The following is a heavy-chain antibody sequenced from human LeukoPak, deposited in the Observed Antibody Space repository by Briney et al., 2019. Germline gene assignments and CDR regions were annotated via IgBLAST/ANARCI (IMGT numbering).Heavy chain of an antibody. CDR3: TRGSIAYYYMDV. D-gene: IGHD3-22*01. J-gene: IGHJ6*03. V-gene: IGHV4-59*01. CDR2: IYYSGST. Sequence: PSETLSLTCTVSGGSFSTYYWSWIRPPPGKGLEWIGNIYYSGSTNYNPSLKSRVTTSVDTSKNQFSLKLSSVTAADTAVYYCTRGSIAYYYMDVWGKGTTVTISS. CDR1: GGSFSTYY.